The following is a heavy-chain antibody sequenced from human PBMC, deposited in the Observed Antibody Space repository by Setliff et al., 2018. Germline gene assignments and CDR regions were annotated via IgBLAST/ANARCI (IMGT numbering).Heavy chain of an antibody. V-gene: IGHV1-69*05. CDR2: TIPMFGTT. D-gene: IGHD5-18*01. CDR1: GATFSSYG. CDR3: AREGVDTRSSTDYRYHMDV. Sequence: SVKVSCKASGATFSSYGISWVRQAPGQGLEWMGGTIPMFGTTEYAQKFHSRVTIITDESTSTAYMELSSLTSDDTAVYYCAREGVDTRSSTDYRYHMDVWGKGTTVTVSS. J-gene: IGHJ6*03.